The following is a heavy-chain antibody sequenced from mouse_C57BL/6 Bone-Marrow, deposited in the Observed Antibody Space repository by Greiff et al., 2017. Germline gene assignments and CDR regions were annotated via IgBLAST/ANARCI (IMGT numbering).Heavy chain of an antibody. J-gene: IGHJ4*01. V-gene: IGHV1-54*01. CDR3: ARQSNYNAKDD. CDR1: GYAFTNSL. D-gene: IGHD2-5*01. CDR2: INPGSGGT. Sequence: VQLQQSGAELVRPGTSVKVSCKASGYAFTNSLIEWVKQRPGQGLEWIGVINPGSGGTNYNEKFKGKATLTADKSSSTAYMQLSSLTSEDSAVYYCARQSNYNAKDDWGQGTSVTVSS.